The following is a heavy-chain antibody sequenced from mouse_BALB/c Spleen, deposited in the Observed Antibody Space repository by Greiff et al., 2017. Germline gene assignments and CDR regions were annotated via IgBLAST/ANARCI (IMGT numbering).Heavy chain of an antibody. J-gene: IGHJ2*01. V-gene: IGHV14-3*02. CDR1: GFNIKDTY. CDR2: IDPANGNT. D-gene: IGHD1-1*01. Sequence: EVQLQQSGAELVKPGASVKLSCTASGFNIKDTYMHWVKQRPEQGLEWIGRIDPANGNTKYDPKFQGKATITADTSSNTAYLQLSSLTSEDTAVYYCATYYYGSSLHYWGQGTTLTVSS. CDR3: ATYYYGSSLHY.